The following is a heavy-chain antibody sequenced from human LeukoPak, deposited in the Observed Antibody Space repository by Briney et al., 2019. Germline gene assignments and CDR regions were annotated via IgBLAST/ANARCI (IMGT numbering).Heavy chain of an antibody. CDR1: TYFISDGYY. Sequence: SETLSLTCAVSTYFISDGYYWGWIRQHPGKGREGIGNIYHSGRTYYNPSLKSRVTISVDTSKNQFSLKLSSVTAADTAVYYCGRISFFGTYYFDHWGQGTLVIVSS. D-gene: IGHD3-3*02. CDR3: GRISFFGTYYFDH. V-gene: IGHV4-38-2*01. J-gene: IGHJ4*02. CDR2: IYHSGRT.